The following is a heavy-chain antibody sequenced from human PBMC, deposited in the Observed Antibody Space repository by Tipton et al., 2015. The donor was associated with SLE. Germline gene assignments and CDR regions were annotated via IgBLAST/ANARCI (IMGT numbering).Heavy chain of an antibody. CDR3: ARTGRNYYYDSSGYYGFDY. D-gene: IGHD3-22*01. CDR2: IIPIFGTA. J-gene: IGHJ4*02. CDR1: GGTFSSYA. V-gene: IGHV1-69*06. Sequence: QVQLVQSGPEVKKPGSSVKVSCKASGGTFSSYAISWVRQAPGQGLEWMGGIIPIFGTANYAQKFQGRVTITADKSTSTAYMELSSLRSEDTAVYYCARTGRNYYYDSSGYYGFDYWGQGTLVTVSS.